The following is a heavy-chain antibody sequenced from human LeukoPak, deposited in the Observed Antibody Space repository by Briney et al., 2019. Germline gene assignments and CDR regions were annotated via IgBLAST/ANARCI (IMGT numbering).Heavy chain of an antibody. Sequence: QSGGSLRLSCAASGFTFSSYAMSWVRQAPGKGLEWVSAISGSGGSTYYADSVKGRFTISRDNSKNTLYLQMNSLRAEDTAVYYCARDLSYYYDSSGYYSGTFDIWGQGTMVTVSS. V-gene: IGHV3-23*01. CDR1: GFTFSSYA. CDR3: ARDLSYYYDSSGYYSGTFDI. D-gene: IGHD3-22*01. J-gene: IGHJ3*02. CDR2: ISGSGGST.